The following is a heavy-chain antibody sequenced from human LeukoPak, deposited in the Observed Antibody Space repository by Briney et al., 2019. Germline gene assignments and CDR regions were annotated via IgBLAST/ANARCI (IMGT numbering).Heavy chain of an antibody. CDR3: ARDQLLRRRGFDP. CDR2: IYYSGST. J-gene: IGHJ5*02. V-gene: IGHV4-31*11. D-gene: IGHD1-1*01. Sequence: SETLSLTCAVSGGSFSGYYWSWIRQHPGKGLEWIGYIYYSGSTYYNPSLKSRVTISVDTSKNQFSLKLSSVTAADTAVYYCARDQLLRRRGFDPWGQGTLVTVSS. CDR1: GGSFSGYY.